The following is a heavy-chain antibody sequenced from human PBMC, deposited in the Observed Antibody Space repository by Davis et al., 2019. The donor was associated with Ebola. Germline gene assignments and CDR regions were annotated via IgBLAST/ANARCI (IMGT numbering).Heavy chain of an antibody. CDR1: GFTFSSYW. J-gene: IGHJ4*02. Sequence: PGGSLRLSCAASGFTFSSYWMSWVRQAPGEGLEWVANIKEDGSEEYYVDSVKGRFTISRDIAENSLFLQMNSLRAEDTAVYFCARAYTSSWYGNDYWGQGTLVTVSS. CDR3: ARAYTSSWYGNDY. CDR2: IKEDGSEE. V-gene: IGHV3-7*01. D-gene: IGHD6-13*01.